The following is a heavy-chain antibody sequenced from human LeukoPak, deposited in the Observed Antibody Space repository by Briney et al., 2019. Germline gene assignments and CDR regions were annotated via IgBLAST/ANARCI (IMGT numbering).Heavy chain of an antibody. CDR1: GGSINSYY. D-gene: IGHD6-19*01. Sequence: SETLSLTCTVSGGSINSYYWSWIRPPPGTGLEWIGYIYYNGNTNYNSSLKSRVTISVDTSKNQVSLNLRSVTAADTAVYYCARGGWSYDYWGQGTLVTVSS. J-gene: IGHJ4*02. V-gene: IGHV4-59*01. CDR3: ARGGWSYDY. CDR2: IYYNGNT.